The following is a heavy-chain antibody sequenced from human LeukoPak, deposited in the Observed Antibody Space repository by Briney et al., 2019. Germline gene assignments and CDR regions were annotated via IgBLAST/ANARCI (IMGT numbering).Heavy chain of an antibody. CDR3: ARGYCTTTSCRPGDY. CDR2: IYSGGST. V-gene: IGHV3-53*01. D-gene: IGHD2-2*01. Sequence: GGSLRLSCAASGFTVSSNYVNWVRQAPGKGLEWVSVIYSGGSTYYADSVKGRFTISRDNSKNTLYLQMNSLRADDTAVYYCARGYCTTTSCRPGDYWGQGTLVTVSS. CDR1: GFTVSSNY. J-gene: IGHJ4*02.